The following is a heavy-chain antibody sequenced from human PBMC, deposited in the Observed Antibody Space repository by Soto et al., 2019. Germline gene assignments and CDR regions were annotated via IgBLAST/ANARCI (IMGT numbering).Heavy chain of an antibody. CDR3: ARDYAVTYAFDI. Sequence: PGGSLRLSCAASGFTFSSYAMHWVRQAPGKGLEWVAVISYDGSNKYYADSVKGRFTISRDNSKNTLYLQMNSLRAEDTAVYYCARDYAVTYAFDIWGQGTMVTVSS. CDR1: GFTFSSYA. V-gene: IGHV3-30-3*01. J-gene: IGHJ3*02. CDR2: ISYDGSNK. D-gene: IGHD4-17*01.